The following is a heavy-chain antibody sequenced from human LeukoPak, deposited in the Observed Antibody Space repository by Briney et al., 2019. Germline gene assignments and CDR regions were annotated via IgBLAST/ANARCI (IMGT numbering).Heavy chain of an antibody. CDR2: IRYDGSNK. CDR3: AKDRYYYYYYMDV. J-gene: IGHJ6*03. V-gene: IGHV3-30*02. CDR1: GFTFSSYG. Sequence: GGSLRLSCAASGFTFSSYGMHWVRQAPGKGLEWVAFIRYDGSNKYYADSVKGRFTISRDNSKNTLYLQMNSLRAEDTAVYYCAKDRYYYYYYMDVWGKGTTVTISS.